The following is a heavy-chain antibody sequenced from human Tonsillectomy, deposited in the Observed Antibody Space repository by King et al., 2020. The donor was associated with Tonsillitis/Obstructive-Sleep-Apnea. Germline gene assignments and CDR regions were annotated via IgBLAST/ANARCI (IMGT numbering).Heavy chain of an antibody. CDR1: GFTFSSYW. CDR2: INQGGAEK. V-gene: IGHV3-7*01. Sequence: VQLVESGGGLVQPGGSLRLPCAASGFTFSSYWMSWVRQAPGKGLEWVANINQGGAEKYFVDSVKGRFTISRDNAKNSLYLQMNSLRAEDTAMYYCARTGVAVPNDYWGQGTLVTVSS. CDR3: ARTGVAVPNDY. D-gene: IGHD6-19*01. J-gene: IGHJ4*02.